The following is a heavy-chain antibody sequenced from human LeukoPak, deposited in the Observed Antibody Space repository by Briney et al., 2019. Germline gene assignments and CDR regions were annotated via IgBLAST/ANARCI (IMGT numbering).Heavy chain of an antibody. CDR3: ARRYDNYYDSSGYID. CDR1: GYSFTTHW. Sequence: GESLKISCKGSGYSFTTHWIGWVRQMPGKGLEWMGIIYPGDSETRYSPSFQGQVSLSADKSISTAYLQWRSLKASDTAMYYCARRYDNYYDSSGYIDWGQGTLVTVSS. D-gene: IGHD3-22*01. V-gene: IGHV5-51*01. J-gene: IGHJ4*02. CDR2: IYPGDSET.